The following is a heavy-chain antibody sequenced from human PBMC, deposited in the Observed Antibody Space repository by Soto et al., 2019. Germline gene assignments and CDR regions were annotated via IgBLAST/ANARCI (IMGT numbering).Heavy chain of an antibody. CDR3: AKDSCSGGSCYGAFDI. V-gene: IGHV3-23*01. CDR1: GFTFSSYA. D-gene: IGHD2-15*01. J-gene: IGHJ3*02. CDR2: ISGSGGST. Sequence: EVQLLESGGGLVQPGGSLRLSCAASGFTFSSYAMSWVRQAPGKGLEWVSAISGSGGSTYYADSVKGRFTISRDNSKNTLYLQMNSLRAEDTAVYYCAKDSCSGGSCYGAFDIWGQGTMVTVSS.